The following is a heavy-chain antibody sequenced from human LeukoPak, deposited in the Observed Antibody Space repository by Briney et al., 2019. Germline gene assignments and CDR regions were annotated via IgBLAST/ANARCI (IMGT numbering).Heavy chain of an antibody. V-gene: IGHV1-8*03. CDR3: ARVPRGTHDAFDI. J-gene: IGHJ3*02. D-gene: IGHD1-14*01. CDR2: MNPNSGNT. CDR1: GYTFTSYY. Sequence: GASVKVSCKASGYTFTSYYMHWVRQAPGQGLEWMGWMNPNSGNTGYAQKFQGRVTITRNTSISTAYMELSSLRSEDTAVYYCARVPRGTHDAFDIWGQGTMVTVSS.